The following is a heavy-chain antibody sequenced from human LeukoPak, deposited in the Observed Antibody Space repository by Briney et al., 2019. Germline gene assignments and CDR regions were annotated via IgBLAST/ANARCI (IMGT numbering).Heavy chain of an antibody. CDR3: ARASRGNWFDP. D-gene: IGHD3-10*01. CDR2: IGDDGSTT. J-gene: IGHJ5*02. CDR1: GFTFSRYW. Sequence: LTGGSLRLSCAASGFTFSRYWMHWVRQAPGKGLVWVSRIGDDGSTTAYADSVKGRFTISRDNAKNTLYLQMNSLRAEDTAVYYCARASRGNWFDPWGQGTLVTVSS. V-gene: IGHV3-74*01.